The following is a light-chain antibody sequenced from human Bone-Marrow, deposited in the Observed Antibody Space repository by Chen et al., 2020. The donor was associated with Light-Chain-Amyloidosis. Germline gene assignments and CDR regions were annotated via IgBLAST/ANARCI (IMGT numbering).Light chain of an antibody. V-gene: IGLV3-25*03. CDR2: RHT. J-gene: IGLJ2*01. CDR3: QSADSSGTYEVI. Sequence: SYELPQPPSVSVSPGQTARLTCSGDDLPTKYAYWYQQKPGQDPVLVIHRHTERPSGISERFSGSSSGTTATLTMSGVQAEDEADYHCQSADSSGTYEVIFGGGTKLTVL. CDR1: DLPTKY.